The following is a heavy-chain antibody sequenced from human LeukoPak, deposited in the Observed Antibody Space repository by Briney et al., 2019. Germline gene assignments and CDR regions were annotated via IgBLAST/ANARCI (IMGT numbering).Heavy chain of an antibody. V-gene: IGHV3-9*01. CDR3: AKDMGQQRDYFDY. CDR1: GFTFDDYA. J-gene: IGHJ4*02. CDR2: ISWNSGSI. D-gene: IGHD6-13*01. Sequence: GGSLRLSCAASGFTFDDYAMHWVRQAPGKGLEWVSGISWNSGSIGYADSVKGRFTISRDNAKNSLYLQMNSLRAEDTALYYCAKDMGQQRDYFDYWGQGTLVTVSS.